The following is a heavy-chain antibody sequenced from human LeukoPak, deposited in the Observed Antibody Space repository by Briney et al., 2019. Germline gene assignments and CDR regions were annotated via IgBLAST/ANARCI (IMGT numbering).Heavy chain of an antibody. CDR1: GFTVSSNY. CDR3: AREPRVAGTTMV. D-gene: IGHD6-19*01. V-gene: IGHV3-53*01. CDR2: TYSGGST. J-gene: IGHJ3*01. Sequence: GGSLRLSCAASGFTVSSNYMSWVRQAPGKGLEWVSVTYSGGSTYYADSVKGRFTISRDNSKNTLYLQMNSLRAEDTAVYYCAREPRVAGTTMVWGQGTMVTVSS.